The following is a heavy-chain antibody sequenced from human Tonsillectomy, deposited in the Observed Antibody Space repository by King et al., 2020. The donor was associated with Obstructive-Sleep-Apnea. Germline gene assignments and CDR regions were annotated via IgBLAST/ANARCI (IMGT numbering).Heavy chain of an antibody. Sequence: QLVQSGAEVKKPGASVKVSCKASGYTFTGYYMQWVRQAPGKGLEWRGWINPNSGGTNYAQKFQGWVTMTRDTSISTAYMELSRLRSDDTAVYYCAREKDSSSYYYYYYGMDVWGQGTTVTVSS. CDR3: AREKDSSSYYYYYYGMDV. J-gene: IGHJ6*02. CDR1: GYTFTGYY. CDR2: INPNSGGT. D-gene: IGHD6-13*01. V-gene: IGHV1-2*04.